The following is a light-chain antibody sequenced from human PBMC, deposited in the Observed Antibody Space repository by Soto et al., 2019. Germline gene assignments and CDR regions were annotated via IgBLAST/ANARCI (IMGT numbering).Light chain of an antibody. CDR2: ENN. V-gene: IGLV1-51*02. J-gene: IGLJ1*01. CDR3: GTWDSSLSAGGV. Sequence: SVVAQPPPMSAAPGQKVTISCSGSSSKIGNNYVSWYQQLPGTAPKLLIYENNRRPSGIPDRFSGSKSGTSATLGITGLQTGDEADYYCGTWDSSLSAGGVFGTGTKVTVL. CDR1: SSKIGNNY.